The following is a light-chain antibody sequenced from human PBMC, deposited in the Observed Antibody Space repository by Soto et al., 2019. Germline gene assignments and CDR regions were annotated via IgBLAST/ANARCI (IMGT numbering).Light chain of an antibody. CDR1: QDITSY. J-gene: IGKJ3*01. V-gene: IGKV1-33*01. Sequence: DIQMTQSPSSLSASVGDRVTITCQASQDITSYLNWYQHKPGKAPKLLIYDASILEAGVPPRFSGSGSGTDFTLTISNLQPEDVETYYCQHCDYLPIFGPGTTVDFK. CDR3: QHCDYLPI. CDR2: DAS.